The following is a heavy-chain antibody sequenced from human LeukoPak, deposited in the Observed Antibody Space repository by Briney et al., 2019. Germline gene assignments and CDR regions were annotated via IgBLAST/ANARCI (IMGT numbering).Heavy chain of an antibody. CDR2: ISSSSSYI. J-gene: IGHJ4*02. D-gene: IGHD3-22*01. CDR3: ASGPGHYYDSSPSRY. CDR1: GFTFSSYS. V-gene: IGHV3-21*01. Sequence: GGSLRLSCAASGFTFSSYSMNWVRQAPGKGLEWVSSISSSSSYIYYADSVKGRFTISRDNAKNSLYLQMNSLRAEDTAVYYCASGPGHYYDSSPSRYWGQGTLVTVSS.